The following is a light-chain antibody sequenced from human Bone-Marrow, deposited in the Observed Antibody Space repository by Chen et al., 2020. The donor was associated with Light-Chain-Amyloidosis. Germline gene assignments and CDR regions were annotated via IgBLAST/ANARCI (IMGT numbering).Light chain of an antibody. Sequence: SYELTQPPSVSASPGQTAGITCSGDALPTKYAYWYQQKPDQAPLLVIHRETDRPSGISERFSGSSSGTTDTLTISGVQAEDEADYHCQSADSSGTYEVIFGGGTKLTVL. J-gene: IGLJ2*01. CDR2: RET. CDR3: QSADSSGTYEVI. CDR1: ALPTKY. V-gene: IGLV3-25*03.